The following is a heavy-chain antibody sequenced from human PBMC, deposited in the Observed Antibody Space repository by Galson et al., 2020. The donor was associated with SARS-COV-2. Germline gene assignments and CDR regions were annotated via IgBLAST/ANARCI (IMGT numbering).Heavy chain of an antibody. CDR3: ARSLRYRWFDP. CDR1: GYTFSNYG. D-gene: IGHD2-2*01. J-gene: IGHJ5*02. CDR2: ISALNGDT. Sequence: ASVKVSCKASGYTFSNYGISWLRQAPGQGLEWVGWISALNGDTKYAQRLQGRVTMTTDTSTNTAYMKLRSLRSDDTAVYFCARSLRYRWFDPWGQGTLVTVSS. V-gene: IGHV1-18*01.